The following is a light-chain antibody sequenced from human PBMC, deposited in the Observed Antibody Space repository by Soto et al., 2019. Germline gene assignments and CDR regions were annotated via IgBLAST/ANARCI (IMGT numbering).Light chain of an antibody. V-gene: IGKV2-30*02. CDR2: KVS. J-gene: IGKJ5*01. Sequence: DVGMXQSPLSVHVTXGQPASISCRSNQSLVHSYGFAYFSWFQQRQAXSPRRXXSKVSNRDSGGPPSFSGSGSATDFARKISRVEAEDVGVYYCMQGTHWPITFGQGTRLEIK. CDR3: MQGTHWPIT. CDR1: QSLVHSYGFAY.